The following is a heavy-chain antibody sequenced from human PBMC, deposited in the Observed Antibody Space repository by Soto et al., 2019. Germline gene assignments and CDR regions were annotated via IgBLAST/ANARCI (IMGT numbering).Heavy chain of an antibody. J-gene: IGHJ4*02. CDR1: GFTFSSYA. D-gene: IGHD5-18*01. CDR3: AKVTSGSGYSYGPVRYYFDY. V-gene: IGHV3-23*01. CDR2: ISGSGGST. Sequence: GGSLRLSCAASGFTFSSYAMSWVRQAPGKGLEWVSAISGSGGSTYYADSVKGRFTISRDNSKNTLYLQMNSLRAEDTAVYYCAKVTSGSGYSYGPVRYYFDYWGQGTLVTVSS.